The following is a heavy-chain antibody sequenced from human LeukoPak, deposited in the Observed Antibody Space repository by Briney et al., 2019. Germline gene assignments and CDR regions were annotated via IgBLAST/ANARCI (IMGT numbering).Heavy chain of an antibody. D-gene: IGHD3-10*01. Sequence: GGSLRLSCAASGFTFSSYAMHWVRQAPGKGLEWVAVISYDGSNKYYADSVKGRFTISRDNSKNTLFLQMNSLRAEDTAVYYCAKDWGYYGSGSLYYFDYWGQGTLVTVSS. J-gene: IGHJ4*02. CDR3: AKDWGYYGSGSLYYFDY. CDR2: ISYDGSNK. V-gene: IGHV3-30-3*01. CDR1: GFTFSSYA.